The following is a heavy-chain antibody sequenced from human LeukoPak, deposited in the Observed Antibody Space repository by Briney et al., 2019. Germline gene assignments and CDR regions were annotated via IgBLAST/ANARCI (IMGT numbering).Heavy chain of an antibody. CDR2: ISGSGGST. CDR3: AKGMIVVVPAAIGGDAFDI. CDR1: GFTVSSYA. D-gene: IGHD2-2*02. J-gene: IGHJ3*02. V-gene: IGHV3-23*01. Sequence: SGGSLRLSCAASGFTVSSYAMSWVRQAPGKGLEWVSAISGSGGSTYYADSVKGRFTISRDNSKNTLYLQMNSLRAEDTAVYYCAKGMIVVVPAAIGGDAFDIWGQGTMVTVSS.